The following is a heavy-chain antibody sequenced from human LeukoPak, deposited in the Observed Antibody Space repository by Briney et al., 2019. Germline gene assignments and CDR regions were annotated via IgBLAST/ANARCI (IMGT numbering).Heavy chain of an antibody. Sequence: GGSLRLSCAASAFTFSNLAMGWVRQAPGKGLEWVSVISDSGGTTYYADSVKGRFTISRDNSRNTLYLQMNSLRVDATAVYYCAKDARRYSGWYFFDHWGQGTLVTVSS. V-gene: IGHV3-23*01. D-gene: IGHD6-19*01. J-gene: IGHJ4*02. CDR1: AFTFSNLA. CDR3: AKDARRYSGWYFFDH. CDR2: ISDSGGTT.